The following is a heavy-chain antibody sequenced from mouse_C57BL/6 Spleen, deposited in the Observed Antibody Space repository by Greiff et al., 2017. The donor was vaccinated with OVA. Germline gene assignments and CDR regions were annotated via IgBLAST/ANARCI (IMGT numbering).Heavy chain of an antibody. Sequence: VQLVESGPGLVQPSQSLSITCTVSGFSLTSYGVHWVRQSPGKGLEWLGVIWSGGSTDYNAAFISRLSISKDNSKSQVFFKMNSLQADDTAIYYCARDEANYGSSYGAMDYWGQGTSVTVSS. D-gene: IGHD1-1*01. CDR1: GFSLTSYG. CDR3: ARDEANYGSSYGAMDY. V-gene: IGHV2-2*01. J-gene: IGHJ4*01. CDR2: IWSGGST.